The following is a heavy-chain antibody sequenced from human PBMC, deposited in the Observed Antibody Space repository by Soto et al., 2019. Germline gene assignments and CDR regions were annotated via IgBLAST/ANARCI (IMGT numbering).Heavy chain of an antibody. V-gene: IGHV3-30*18. D-gene: IGHD2-2*01. CDR1: GFTFSSHG. J-gene: IGHJ6*02. CDR2: ISFDGNNK. Sequence: LRLTCAASGFTFSSHGMHWVRQAPGKGLEWVAVISFDGNNKYYADSVKGRFTISRDNSKNTLYLQMNSLRGEDTAVYYCAKSKYQGSYYGVDGWGQGTTVTVS. CDR3: AKSKYQGSYYGVDG.